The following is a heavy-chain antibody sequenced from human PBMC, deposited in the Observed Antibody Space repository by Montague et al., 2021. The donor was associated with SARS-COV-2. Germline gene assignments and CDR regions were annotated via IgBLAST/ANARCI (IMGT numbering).Heavy chain of an antibody. Sequence: NDCAVSVKSRVTINPDTSKNQFSLQLNSVTPEDSAVYYCARAGSLGNSDYWGQGTLVTVSS. D-gene: IGHD3-10*01. V-gene: IGHV6-1*01. CDR2: N. CDR3: ARAGSLGNSDY. J-gene: IGHJ4*02.